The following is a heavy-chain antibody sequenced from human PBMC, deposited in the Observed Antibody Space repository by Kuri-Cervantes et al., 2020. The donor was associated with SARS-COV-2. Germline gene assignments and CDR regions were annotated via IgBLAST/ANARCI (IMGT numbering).Heavy chain of an antibody. CDR2: ISSSSSYI. J-gene: IGHJ6*02. Sequence: GESLKISCAASGFSFSHYAMNWVRQAPGKGLEWVSSISSSSSYIYYAGSVKGRFTISRDNAKNSLYLQMNSLRAEDTAVYYCARDLGILTGYYSHYYYYYGMDVWGQGTTVTVSS. V-gene: IGHV3-21*01. CDR1: GFSFSHYA. D-gene: IGHD3-9*01. CDR3: ARDLGILTGYYSHYYYYYGMDV.